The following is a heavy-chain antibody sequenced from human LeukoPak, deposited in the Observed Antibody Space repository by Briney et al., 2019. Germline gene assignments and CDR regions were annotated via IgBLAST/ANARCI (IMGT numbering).Heavy chain of an antibody. J-gene: IGHJ6*03. CDR3: ARGGYSSGSQYYMDV. Sequence: ASVKVSFKASGYTFTGYYMHWVRQAPAQGLEWMGLINPNSGGTNYAQKFQGRVTMTSDTSISTAYMELSRLRSDETPVYCCARGGYSSGSQYYMDVWGKGTTVTVSS. V-gene: IGHV1-2*02. CDR2: INPNSGGT. CDR1: GYTFTGYY. D-gene: IGHD3-10*01.